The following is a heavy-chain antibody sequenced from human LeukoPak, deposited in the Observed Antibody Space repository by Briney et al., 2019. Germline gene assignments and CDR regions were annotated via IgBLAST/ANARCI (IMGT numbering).Heavy chain of an antibody. CDR2: MYADGCTA. D-gene: IGHD1-14*01. J-gene: IGHJ3*01. CDR1: RFTFGNSW. CDR3: VVVVEPPDSNGFDV. Sequence: GGSLRLSCAASRFTFGNSWVHWVRHAPGKGRVWVSLMYADGCTAHYADSVKCRFTISRDNARNTLSLQMNSLTIEDTAVYYCVVVVEPPDSNGFDVWGQGTMITVSS. V-gene: IGHV3-74*01.